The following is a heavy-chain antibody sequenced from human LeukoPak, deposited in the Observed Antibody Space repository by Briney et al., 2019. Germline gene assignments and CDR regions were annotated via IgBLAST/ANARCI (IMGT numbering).Heavy chain of an antibody. CDR2: ISGGGST. CDR1: EFTFNSYA. J-gene: IGHJ4*02. V-gene: IGHV3-23*01. D-gene: IGHD6-6*01. Sequence: GALRLSCAASEFTFNSYAMTWVRQAPGKGLEWVSTISGGGSTYYADFVKGRFTISRDNSKNTLYLQMNSLTAEDTAIYYCAKVYSSSFSAVDYWGQGTLVTVSS. CDR3: AKVYSSSFSAVDY.